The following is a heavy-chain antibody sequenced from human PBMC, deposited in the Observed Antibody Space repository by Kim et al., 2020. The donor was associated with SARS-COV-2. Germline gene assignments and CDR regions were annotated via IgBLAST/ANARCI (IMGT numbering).Heavy chain of an antibody. D-gene: IGHD1-26*01. CDR2: IYPGDSDT. V-gene: IGHV5-51*01. CDR3: ARLGGEWELLAGFWFDP. J-gene: IGHJ5*02. CDR1: GYSFTSYW. Sequence: GESLKISCKGSGYSFTSYWIGWVRQMPGKGLEWMGIIYPGDSDTRYSPSFQGQVTISADKSISTAYLQWSSLKASDTAMYYCARLGGEWELLAGFWFDPWGQGTLVTVSS.